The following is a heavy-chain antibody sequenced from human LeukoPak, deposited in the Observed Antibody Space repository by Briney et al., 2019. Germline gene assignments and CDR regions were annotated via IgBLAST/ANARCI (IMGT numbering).Heavy chain of an antibody. CDR1: GDSVSSNNGA. CDR2: TYYRSKWYN. J-gene: IGHJ4*02. Sequence: SQTLSLTCAISGDSVSSNNGAWNWIRQSPSRGLEWLGRTYYRSKWYNDYAESLISRITISPVTSKNQFSLQLYSVTPEDTAVYYCARNVGTTGWHTFDYWGQGTLVTVSS. D-gene: IGHD3-9*01. CDR3: ARNVGTTGWHTFDY. V-gene: IGHV6-1*01.